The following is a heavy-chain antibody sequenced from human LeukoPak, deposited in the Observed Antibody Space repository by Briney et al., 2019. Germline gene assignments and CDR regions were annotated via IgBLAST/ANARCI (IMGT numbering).Heavy chain of an antibody. CDR3: ARHHCSSTSCYVTGSDAFDI. V-gene: IGHV4-4*09. D-gene: IGHD2-2*01. J-gene: IGHJ3*02. Sequence: SETLSLTCTVSGGSISSYYWSWIRQPPGKGLEWIGYIYTSGSTNYNPSIKSRVTISVDTSKNQFSLKLSSVTAADTAVYYCARHHCSSTSCYVTGSDAFDIWGQGTMVTVSS. CDR1: GGSISSYY. CDR2: IYTSGST.